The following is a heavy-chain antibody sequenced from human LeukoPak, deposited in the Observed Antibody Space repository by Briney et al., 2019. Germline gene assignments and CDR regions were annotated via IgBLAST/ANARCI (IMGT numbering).Heavy chain of an antibody. J-gene: IGHJ3*02. CDR3: ARDSYYSDAFDI. V-gene: IGHV3-11*04. CDR1: GFTFSDYY. CDR2: ISSSGTTI. Sequence: PGGSLRLSCAASGFTFSDYYMSWIRPAPGKGLEWGSYISSSGTTIYYADSVKGPFTISRAKTKNPLCLQLNSPRAEVTAADLCARDSYYSDAFDIWGQGTMVTVSS. D-gene: IGHD3-10*01.